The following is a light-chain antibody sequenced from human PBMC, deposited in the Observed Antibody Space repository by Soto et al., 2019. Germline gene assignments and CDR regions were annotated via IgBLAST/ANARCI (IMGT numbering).Light chain of an antibody. CDR3: QQSFSTPT. CDR2: SAS. CDR1: QRINIY. V-gene: IGKV1-39*01. J-gene: IGKJ5*01. Sequence: DIQMTQSPSSLSTSVGDRVTITCRASQRINIYLNWYRQKPGKAPELLIYSASNLKSGVPSRFSGSGSGTDFTLTISSLQPEDFATYYCQQSFSTPTFGQGTRLDIK.